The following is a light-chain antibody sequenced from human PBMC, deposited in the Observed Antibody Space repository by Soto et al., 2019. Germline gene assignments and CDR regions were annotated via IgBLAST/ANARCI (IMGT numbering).Light chain of an antibody. Sequence: DIHMTQSPSALSASVGDRVTITCQASQDISIYLNWFQQKAGKAPRLLIYDASNLQTGVPSRFSGSGSGTDFTFTISSLLPEDIGTYYCQQYDDLPPFTFGPGTKVDI. V-gene: IGKV1-33*01. CDR1: QDISIY. CDR2: DAS. J-gene: IGKJ3*01. CDR3: QQYDDLPPFT.